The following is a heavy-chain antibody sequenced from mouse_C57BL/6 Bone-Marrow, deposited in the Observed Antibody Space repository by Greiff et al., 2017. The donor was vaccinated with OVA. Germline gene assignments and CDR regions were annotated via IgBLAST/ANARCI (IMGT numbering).Heavy chain of an antibody. J-gene: IGHJ2*01. CDR3: TRDRNDGYPHFDY. Sequence: DVMFVESGEGLVKPGGSLKLSCAASGFTFSSYAMSWVRQTPEKRLEWVAYISSGGDYIYYADTVKGRFTISRDNARNTLYLQMSSLKSEDTAMYYCTRDRNDGYPHFDYWGQGTTLTVSS. CDR1: GFTFSSYA. CDR2: ISSGGDYI. V-gene: IGHV5-9-1*02. D-gene: IGHD2-3*01.